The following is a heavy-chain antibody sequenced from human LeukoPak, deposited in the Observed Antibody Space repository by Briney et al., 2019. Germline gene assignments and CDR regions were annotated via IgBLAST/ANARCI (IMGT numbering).Heavy chain of an antibody. V-gene: IGHV4-59*01. CDR1: GGSISSYY. Sequence: SETLSLTRTVSGGSISSYYWSWIRQPPGKGLEWIGYIYYSGSTNYNPSLKSRVTISVDTSKNQFSLKLSSVTAADTAVYYCARDPRGGYDFWSGSPNWFDPWGQGTLVTVSS. J-gene: IGHJ5*02. CDR3: ARDPRGGYDFWSGSPNWFDP. CDR2: IYYSGST. D-gene: IGHD3-3*01.